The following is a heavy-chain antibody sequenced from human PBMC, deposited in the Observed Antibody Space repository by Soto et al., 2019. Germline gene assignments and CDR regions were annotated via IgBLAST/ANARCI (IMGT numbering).Heavy chain of an antibody. CDR3: ARGPPRFAAAP. CDR2: IYSGGST. CDR1: GFAVSSNY. V-gene: IGHV3-66*01. J-gene: IGHJ5*02. D-gene: IGHD6-13*01. Sequence: PGGSLRLSCAASGFAVSSNYMSWVRQAPGKGLEWVSVIYSGGSTYYADSVKGRFTISRDNSKNTLYLQMNSLRAEDTAVYYCARGPPRFAAAPWGQGTLVTVSS.